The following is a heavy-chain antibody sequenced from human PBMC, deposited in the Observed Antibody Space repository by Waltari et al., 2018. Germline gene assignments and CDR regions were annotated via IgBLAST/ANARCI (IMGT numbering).Heavy chain of an antibody. D-gene: IGHD2-2*02. CDR3: ARDRPPERAPESRYCSSTSCYRGNAFDI. V-gene: IGHV1-69*04. CDR2: IIPILGIA. Sequence: QVQLVQSGAEVKKPGSSVKVSCKASGGTFSSYAISWVRQAPGQGLEWMGGIIPILGIANYAQKFQGRVTITADESTSTAYMELSSLRSEDTAVYYCARDRPPERAPESRYCSSTSCYRGNAFDIWGQGTTVTVSS. J-gene: IGHJ3*02. CDR1: GGTFSSYA.